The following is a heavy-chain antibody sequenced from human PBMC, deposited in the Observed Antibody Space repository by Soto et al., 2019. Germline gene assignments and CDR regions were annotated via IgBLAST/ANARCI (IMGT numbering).Heavy chain of an antibody. V-gene: IGHV3-21*01. J-gene: IGHJ4*02. D-gene: IGHD3-10*01. Sequence: EVQLVESGGGLAKPGGSLRLSCAAPGILFNSFGMNWVRLSPGRGLEWISSLSSTSNYIDYADSVKGRFIISRDNAENSLFLQMNSLRAEATAVYYCTRERSSGMVFPDFDFWGQGALVTGSS. CDR3: TRERSSGMVFPDFDF. CDR2: LSSTSNYI. CDR1: GILFNSFG.